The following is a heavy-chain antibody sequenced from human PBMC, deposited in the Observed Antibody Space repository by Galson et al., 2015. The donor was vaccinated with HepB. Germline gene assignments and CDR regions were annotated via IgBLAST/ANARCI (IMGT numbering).Heavy chain of an antibody. V-gene: IGHV1-46*04. CDR1: GYTFTSYY. J-gene: IGHJ4*02. CDR2: INPSGGST. Sequence: SVKVSCKASGYTFTSYYMHWVRQAPGQGLEWMGIINPSGGSTSYAQKLQGRVTMTRDTSTSTVYMELSSLRSEDTAVYYCARDGLTRLRLGELSLPDYWGQGTLVTVSS. D-gene: IGHD3-16*02. CDR3: ARDGLTRLRLGELSLPDY.